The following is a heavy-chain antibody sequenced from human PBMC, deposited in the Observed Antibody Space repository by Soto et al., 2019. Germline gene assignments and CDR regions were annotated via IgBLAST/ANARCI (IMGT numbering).Heavy chain of an antibody. CDR2: IYYSGST. CDR3: ARIYDYGDVDY. Sequence: PSETLSLTCTVSGGSISSSSYYWGWIRQPPGKGLEWIGSIYYSGSTYYNPSLKSRVTISVDTSKNQFSLKLSSVTAADTAVFYCARIYDYGDVDYWGQGTLVTVSS. CDR1: GGSISSSSYY. D-gene: IGHD4-17*01. V-gene: IGHV4-39*01. J-gene: IGHJ4*02.